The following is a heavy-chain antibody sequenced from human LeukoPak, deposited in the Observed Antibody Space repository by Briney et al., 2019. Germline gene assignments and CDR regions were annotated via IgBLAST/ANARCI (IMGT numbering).Heavy chain of an antibody. CDR3: ARGGSSSLGSFDY. CDR2: IIPIFGTA. J-gene: IGHJ4*02. V-gene: IGHV1-69*13. CDR1: GGTFSSYA. Sequence: EASVKFSCKASGGTFSSYAISWVRQAPGQGLEWMGGIIPIFGTANYAQKFQGRVTITADESTSTAYMELSSLRSEDTAVYYCARGGSSSLGSFDYWGQGTLVTVSS. D-gene: IGHD6-13*01.